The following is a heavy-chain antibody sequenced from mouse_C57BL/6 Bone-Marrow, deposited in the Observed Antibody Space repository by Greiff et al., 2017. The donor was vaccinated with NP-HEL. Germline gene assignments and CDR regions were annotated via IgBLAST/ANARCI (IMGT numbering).Heavy chain of an antibody. D-gene: IGHD2-1*01. Sequence: EVKLVESGGDLVKPGGSLKLSCAASGFTFSSYGMSWVRQTPDKRLEWVATISSGGSYTYYPDSVKGRFTISRDNAKNTLYLQMSSLKSEDTAMYYCARHVLLWSPLDYWGQGTTLTVSS. CDR3: ARHVLLWSPLDY. V-gene: IGHV5-6*01. CDR2: ISSGGSYT. J-gene: IGHJ2*01. CDR1: GFTFSSYG.